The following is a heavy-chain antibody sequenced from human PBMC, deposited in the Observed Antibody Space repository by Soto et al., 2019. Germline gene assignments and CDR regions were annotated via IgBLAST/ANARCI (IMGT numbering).Heavy chain of an antibody. V-gene: IGHV1-8*01. CDR2: MNPNSGNT. CDR1: GYTFTSYD. CDR3: ARALRDYYYYGMDV. Sequence: ASVKVSCKASGYTFTSYDINWVRQATGQGLEWMGWMNPNSGNTGYAQKFQGRVTMTRNTSISTAYMELSSLRSEDTAVYYCARALRDYYYYGMDVWGQGTTVTVSS. J-gene: IGHJ6*02.